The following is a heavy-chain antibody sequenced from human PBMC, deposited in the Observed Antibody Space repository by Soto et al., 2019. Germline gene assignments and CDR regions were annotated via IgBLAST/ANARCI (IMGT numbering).Heavy chain of an antibody. D-gene: IGHD3-22*01. CDR2: IKSKTDSGTT. Sequence: EVQLVESGGGLVQPGGSLRLSCAASGFTFSNAWMSWVRQAPGKWLEWVGRIKSKTDSGTTDYAAPVIGRFTISRDDTQKTMYLQMHSLKTEDTAVYYCTTDYYDSRGYLEAYWRQGTLVTASS. V-gene: IGHV3-15*05. J-gene: IGHJ4*02. CDR3: TTDYYDSRGYLEAY. CDR1: GFTFSNAW.